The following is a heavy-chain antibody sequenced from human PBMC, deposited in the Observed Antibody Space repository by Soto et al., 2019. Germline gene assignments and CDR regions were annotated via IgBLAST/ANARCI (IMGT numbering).Heavy chain of an antibody. D-gene: IGHD2-15*01. Sequence: EVQLLESGGGLVQPGGSLRLSCAASGFTFSSNAMNWVRQAPGKGLEWVSTISGSGGSTHYADSVKGRFTISRDNSKNTLYLQMNSLRAEDTAVYHCAKRYCSGGSCYGIVDYWGQGTLVTVSS. V-gene: IGHV3-23*01. CDR2: ISGSGGST. CDR1: GFTFSSNA. CDR3: AKRYCSGGSCYGIVDY. J-gene: IGHJ4*02.